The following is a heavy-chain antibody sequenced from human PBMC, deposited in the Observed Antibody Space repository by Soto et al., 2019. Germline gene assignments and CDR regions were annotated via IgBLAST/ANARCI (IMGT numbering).Heavy chain of an antibody. V-gene: IGHV3-21*01. D-gene: IGHD2-15*01. CDR3: ARDIEDIVVVVAVPDYYGMDV. J-gene: IGHJ6*02. CDR1: GFTFSSYS. Sequence: GGSLRLSCAASGFTFSSYSINWVRQAPGKGLEWVSSISSSSSYIYYADSVKGRFTISRDNAKNSLYLQMNSLRAEDTAVYYCARDIEDIVVVVAVPDYYGMDVWGQGTTVTVSS. CDR2: ISSSSSYI.